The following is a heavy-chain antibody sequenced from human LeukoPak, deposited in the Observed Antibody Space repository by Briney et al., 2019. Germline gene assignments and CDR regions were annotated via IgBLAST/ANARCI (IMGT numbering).Heavy chain of an antibody. CDR1: GFTFSDYY. CDR3: ARDSPNYDFWSGYDAFDI. CDR2: ISSSGSTI. J-gene: IGHJ3*02. V-gene: IGHV3-11*01. D-gene: IGHD3-3*01. Sequence: GGSLRLPCAASGFTFSDYYMSWIRQAPGKGLEWVSYISSSGSTIYYADSVKGRFTISRDNAKNSLYLQMNSLRAEDTAVYYCARDSPNYDFWSGYDAFDIWGQGTMVTVSS.